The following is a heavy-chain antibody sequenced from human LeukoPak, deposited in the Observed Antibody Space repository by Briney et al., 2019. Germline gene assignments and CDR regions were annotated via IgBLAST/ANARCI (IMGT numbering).Heavy chain of an antibody. Sequence: GESVKISCKGSGYSFTSYWIGWVRQMPGKGLEWMGIIYPGDSDTRYSPSFQGQVTISADKSISTAYLQWSSLKASDTAMYYCARRNGYNGRGYYYYYYMDVWGKGTTVTVSS. V-gene: IGHV5-51*01. J-gene: IGHJ6*03. CDR2: IYPGDSDT. CDR3: ARRNGYNGRGYYYYYYMDV. CDR1: GYSFTSYW. D-gene: IGHD5-24*01.